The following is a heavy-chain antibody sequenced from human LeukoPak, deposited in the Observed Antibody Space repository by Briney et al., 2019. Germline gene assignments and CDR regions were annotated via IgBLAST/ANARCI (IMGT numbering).Heavy chain of an antibody. CDR1: GDSISRYY. CDR2: VYYGGGT. J-gene: IGHJ4*02. V-gene: IGHV4-59*08. Sequence: SETLSLTCSVSGDSISRYYWSWIRQPPGKGLEWIGYVYYGGGTTYNPSLKSRVTISIDTSKNHFSLKLSSVTAADTAVYYCARVRGTPTPYYFDYWGQGTLVTVSS. D-gene: IGHD4/OR15-4a*01. CDR3: ARVRGTPTPYYFDY.